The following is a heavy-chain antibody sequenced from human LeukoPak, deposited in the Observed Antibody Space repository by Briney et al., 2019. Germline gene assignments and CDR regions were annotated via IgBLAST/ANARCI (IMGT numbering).Heavy chain of an antibody. J-gene: IGHJ4*02. D-gene: IGHD6-19*01. CDR1: GYTFTSYA. V-gene: IGHV1-3*01. CDR3: ARDARIAVAAPGY. CDR2: INAGNGNT. Sequence: GASVKVSCKASGYTFTSYAMHWVRQAPGQRLEWMGWINAGNGNTKYSQKFQGRVTITRDTSASTAYMELSSLRSEDTAVYYCARDARIAVAAPGYWGQGTLVTVSS.